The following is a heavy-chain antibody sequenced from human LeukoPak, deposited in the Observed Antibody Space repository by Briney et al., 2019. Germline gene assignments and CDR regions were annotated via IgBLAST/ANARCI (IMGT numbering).Heavy chain of an antibody. CDR1: GIGFSDYG. D-gene: IGHD2-15*01. CDR3: ARVRGRDYYYYYGMDV. J-gene: IGHJ6*02. Sequence: GRSLRLSCAASGIGFSDYGMHWVRQAPGKGLEWVAVIWYDGSDKYYADSVKGRFTISRDNAKNSLYLQMNSLRAEDTALYYCARVRGRDYYYYYGMDVWGQGTTVTVSS. V-gene: IGHV3-33*01. CDR2: IWYDGSDK.